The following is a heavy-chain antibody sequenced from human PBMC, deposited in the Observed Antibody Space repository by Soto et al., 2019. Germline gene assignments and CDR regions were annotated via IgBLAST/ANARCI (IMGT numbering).Heavy chain of an antibody. CDR1: GFAVRHNY. CDR2: IYSGGDT. D-gene: IGHD3-10*01. Sequence: EVQLVESGGGLVQPGGSLRLSCTASGFAVRHNYMTWVRQAPGKGLEWVSLIYSGGDTAYADFVKGRFTISRHTSQNTLYLQMTSLRAEDTAVYYCARKTDSIPSGGDVWGKWNAVTVSS. J-gene: IGHJ6*04. CDR3: ARKTDSIPSGGDV. V-gene: IGHV3-53*04.